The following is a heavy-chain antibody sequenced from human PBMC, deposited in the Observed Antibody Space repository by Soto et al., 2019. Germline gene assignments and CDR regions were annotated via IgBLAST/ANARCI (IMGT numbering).Heavy chain of an antibody. D-gene: IGHD3-10*01. Sequence: GPTLVNPRQTLTLTCAFSGFSLTTPGMCVSWIRQPPGKALEWLAVIDWDDDKYYSTSLKTRLSISMDTSKNQVVLEMTNVAPVDTATYYCAHIRGAGAYYYYPMDVWGQGTTVTVSS. CDR2: IDWDDDK. V-gene: IGHV2-70*12. J-gene: IGHJ6*02. CDR1: GFSLTTPGMC. CDR3: AHIRGAGAYYYYPMDV.